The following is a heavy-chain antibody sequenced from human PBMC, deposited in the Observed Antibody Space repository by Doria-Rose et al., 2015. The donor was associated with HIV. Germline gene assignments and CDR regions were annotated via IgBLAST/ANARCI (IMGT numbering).Heavy chain of an antibody. CDR1: GVSLSSPGMG. J-gene: IGHJ4*02. D-gene: IGHD6-13*01. CDR3: ARIKSSRWSHQSYCDF. CDR2: IFSDDER. Sequence: QITLKESGPVLVKPTETLTLTCTVSGVSLSSPGMGVSWIRQPPGKVLEWLANIFSDDERSYKTSLKSRLTISRSTSKSQVVLTMTAMDPVDTATYYCARIKSSRWSHQSYCDFWGQGTLVIVSA. V-gene: IGHV2-26*01.